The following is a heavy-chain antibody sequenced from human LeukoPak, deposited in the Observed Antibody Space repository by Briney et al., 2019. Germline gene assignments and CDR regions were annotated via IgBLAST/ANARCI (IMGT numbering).Heavy chain of an antibody. CDR3: ARESGYGGNPLDY. D-gene: IGHD4-23*01. CDR2: ISSNGGST. V-gene: IGHV3-64*01. J-gene: IGHJ4*02. Sequence: PGGSLRLSCAASGFTFSSYAMHWVRQAPGKGLEYVSAISSNGGSTYYANSVKGRFTISRDNSKNTLYLQMGSLRAEDMAVYYCARESGYGGNPLDYWGQGTLVTVSP. CDR1: GFTFSSYA.